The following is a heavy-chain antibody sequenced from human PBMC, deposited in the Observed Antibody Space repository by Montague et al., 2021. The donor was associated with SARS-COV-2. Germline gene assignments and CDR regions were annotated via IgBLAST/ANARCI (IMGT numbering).Heavy chain of an antibody. D-gene: IGHD6-19*01. Sequence: CAISGDSVSSNSVAWGWIRRYPSRGLEWLGRTYYRSKWYSDYAPSVRGRLTVNPDASKNEFSLELNYVTPEDTAVYYCVRYSGWFYFDFWGQGTLVTVSS. CDR2: TYYRSKWYS. CDR3: VRYSGWFYFDF. V-gene: IGHV6-1*01. J-gene: IGHJ4*02. CDR1: GDSVSSNSVA.